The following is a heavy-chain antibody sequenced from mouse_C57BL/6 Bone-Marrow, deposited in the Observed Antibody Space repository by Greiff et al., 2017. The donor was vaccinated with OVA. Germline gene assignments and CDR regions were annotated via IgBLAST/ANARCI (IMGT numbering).Heavy chain of an antibody. Sequence: EVQGVESGGGLVQPGGSLKLSCAASGFTFSDYGMAWVRQAPRTGPEWVAFISNLAYSIYYADTVTGRFTISSENAKNTLYLEMSSLRSKDTAMYYCARGDFDYWGQGTTLTVSS. CDR1: GFTFSDYG. CDR2: ISNLAYSI. J-gene: IGHJ2*01. CDR3: ARGDFDY. V-gene: IGHV5-15*01.